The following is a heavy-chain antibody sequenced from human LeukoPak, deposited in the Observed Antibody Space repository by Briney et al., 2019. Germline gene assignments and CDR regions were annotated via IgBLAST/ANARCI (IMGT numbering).Heavy chain of an antibody. CDR3: ARGSYVEPTSGYFDY. J-gene: IGHJ4*02. CDR1: GGSISSGGYN. D-gene: IGHD1-26*01. CDR2: IYYSGST. V-gene: IGHV4-31*03. Sequence: SETLSLTCTVSGGSISSGGYNWSWIRQHPGKGLECIGYIYYSGSTYYNPSLKSRVTISVDTSKNQFSLKLSSVTAADTAVYYCARGSYVEPTSGYFDYWGQGTLVTVSS.